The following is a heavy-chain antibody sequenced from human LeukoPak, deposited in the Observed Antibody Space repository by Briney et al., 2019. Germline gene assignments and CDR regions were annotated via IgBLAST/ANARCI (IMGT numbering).Heavy chain of an antibody. CDR3: AHEWLLYGEGWFDP. D-gene: IGHD3-3*01. CDR1: GYTFTGYY. V-gene: IGHV1-2*02. Sequence: GASMKVSCKASGYTFTGYYMHWVRQAPGQGLEWMGWINPNSGGTNYAQKFQGRVTMTRDTSISTAYMELSRLRSDDTAVYYCAHEWLLYGEGWFDPWGQGTLVTVSS. J-gene: IGHJ5*02. CDR2: INPNSGGT.